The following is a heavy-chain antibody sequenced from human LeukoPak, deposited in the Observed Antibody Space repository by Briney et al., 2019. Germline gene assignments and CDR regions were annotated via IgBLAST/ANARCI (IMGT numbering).Heavy chain of an antibody. J-gene: IGHJ5*02. CDR1: GFTFDDYA. CDR2: ISWNSGNI. CDR3: AKKATVYGSGSWDNWFDP. Sequence: GGSLRLSCAASGFTFDDYAMHWVRQAPGKGLEWVSGISWNSGNIGYADSVKGRFTISRDNAKNSLYLQMNSLRAEDTALYYCAKKATVYGSGSWDNWFDPWGQGTLVTVSS. D-gene: IGHD3-10*01. V-gene: IGHV3-9*01.